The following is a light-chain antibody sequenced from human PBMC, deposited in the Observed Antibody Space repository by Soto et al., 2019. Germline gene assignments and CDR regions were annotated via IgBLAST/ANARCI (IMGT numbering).Light chain of an antibody. V-gene: IGKV3-20*01. CDR2: GVS. CDR1: QSVNTKY. Sequence: EIVLTQSPGTLSLSPGERATLSCRASQSVNTKYLAWYQQKPGQAPRLLISGVSSRATGIPDRFSGGGSGTDFILTISRVEPEDFAVYYCQQFGTSSLVTFDPGTKVDIK. J-gene: IGKJ3*01. CDR3: QQFGTSSLVT.